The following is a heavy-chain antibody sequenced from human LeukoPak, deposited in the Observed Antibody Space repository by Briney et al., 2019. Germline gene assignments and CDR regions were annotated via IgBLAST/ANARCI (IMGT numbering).Heavy chain of an antibody. Sequence: GRSLRLSCAASGFTFDDYAMHWVRQAPGKGLEWVSGISWNSGSIGYADSVKGRFTISRDNAKNSLYLQMNSLRAEDTAVYYCARVRDTAMVSYFDYWGQGTLVTVSS. CDR3: ARVRDTAMVSYFDY. CDR1: GFTFDDYA. V-gene: IGHV3-9*01. CDR2: ISWNSGSI. J-gene: IGHJ4*02. D-gene: IGHD5-18*01.